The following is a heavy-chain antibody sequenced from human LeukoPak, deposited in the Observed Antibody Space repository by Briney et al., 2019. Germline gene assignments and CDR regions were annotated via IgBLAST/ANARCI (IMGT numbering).Heavy chain of an antibody. D-gene: IGHD3-3*01. CDR1: GGTFSSYA. V-gene: IGHV1-46*01. J-gene: IGHJ6*02. CDR3: ARDTSYYGMDV. Sequence: ASVKVSCKASGGTFSSYAISWVRQAPGQGLEWMGIINPSGGSTSYAQKFQGRVTMTRDTSTSTVYMELSSLRSEDTAVYYCARDTSYYGMDVWGQGTTVTVSS. CDR2: INPSGGST.